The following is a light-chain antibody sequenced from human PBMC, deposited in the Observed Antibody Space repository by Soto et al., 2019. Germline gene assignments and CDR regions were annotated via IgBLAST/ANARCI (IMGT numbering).Light chain of an antibody. Sequence: QSVLTQPPSASGAPGQRVTISCTGTSSDVGAYNYVSWHQQHPGKAPKVLIYEVSHRPSGVSNRFSASKSGNTASLTISGLQAEDEADYYCSSYTSTNTLVFGGGTKLTVL. J-gene: IGLJ3*02. CDR3: SSYTSTNTLV. V-gene: IGLV2-14*01. CDR1: SSDVGAYNY. CDR2: EVS.